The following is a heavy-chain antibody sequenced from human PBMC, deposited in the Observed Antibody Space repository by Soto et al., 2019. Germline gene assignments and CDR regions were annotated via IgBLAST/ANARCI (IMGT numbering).Heavy chain of an antibody. CDR2: IYYSGST. CDR3: ARLPKYSYGYGNFDY. CDR1: GGSISSGDYY. J-gene: IGHJ4*02. V-gene: IGHV4-30-4*01. D-gene: IGHD5-18*01. Sequence: SETLSLTCTVSGGSISSGDYYWSWIRQPPGKGLEWIGYIYYSGSTYYNPSLKSRVTISVDTSKNQFSLKLSSVTAADTAVYYCARLPKYSYGYGNFDYWGQGTLATVSS.